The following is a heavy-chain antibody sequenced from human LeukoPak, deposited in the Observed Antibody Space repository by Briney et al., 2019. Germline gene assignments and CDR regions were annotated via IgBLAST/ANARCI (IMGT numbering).Heavy chain of an antibody. Sequence: NSSETLSLTCTVSGGSISPYYWSWIRQPPGKGLEWIGYIFYTGNTNYIPSLKSRVTISVDTSNNQFSLRLSSVTAADTAVYYCARRPSNLVAFDIWGQGTVVTVSS. CDR1: GGSISPYY. V-gene: IGHV4-59*08. D-gene: IGHD4/OR15-4a*01. J-gene: IGHJ3*02. CDR2: IFYTGNT. CDR3: ARRPSNLVAFDI.